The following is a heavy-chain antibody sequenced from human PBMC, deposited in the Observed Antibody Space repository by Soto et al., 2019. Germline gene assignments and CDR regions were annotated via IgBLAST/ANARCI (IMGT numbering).Heavy chain of an antibody. D-gene: IGHD2-15*01. CDR1: GFTFSDYY. CDR2: ISSSGSTI. Sequence: GGSLRLSCAASGFTFSDYYMSWIRQAPGKGLEWVSYISSSGSTIYYADSVKGRFTISRDNAKNSLYLQMNSLRAEDTAVYYCARADCSGGSCYYYYGMDVWGQGTTVTVSS. J-gene: IGHJ6*02. CDR3: ARADCSGGSCYYYYGMDV. V-gene: IGHV3-11*01.